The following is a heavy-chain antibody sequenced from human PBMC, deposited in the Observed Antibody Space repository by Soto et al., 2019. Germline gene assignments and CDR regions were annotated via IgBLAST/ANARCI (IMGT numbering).Heavy chain of an antibody. CDR3: AKGGWYTSSSRSDC. CDR1: GFTLSGVD. V-gene: IGHV3-30*18. D-gene: IGHD6-6*01. Sequence: ESGGGVVQPGTSLRLSCSASGFTLSGVDMHWVRQAPGKGLEWVAVMSHDGRNQYYADSVKGRFTVSRDSSKSTLYLQMNSLRTEDAAVYYCAKGGWYTSSSRSDCWGQGTLVTVSS. CDR2: MSHDGRNQ. J-gene: IGHJ4*02.